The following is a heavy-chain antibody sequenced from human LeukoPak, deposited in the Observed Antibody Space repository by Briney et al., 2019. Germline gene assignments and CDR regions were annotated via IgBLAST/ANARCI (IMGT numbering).Heavy chain of an antibody. J-gene: IGHJ4*02. V-gene: IGHV4-34*01. CDR2: IDQSGST. Sequence: SETLSLTCAVYGGSFSGYYWSWIRQPPGKRLEWIGEIDQSGSTNYNPSLKSRVTMSVDTSKNQFSLKVSSVTAADTAVYYCARHRSGSYDGRDFDYWGQGTLVTVSS. D-gene: IGHD1-26*01. CDR1: GGSFSGYY. CDR3: ARHRSGSYDGRDFDY.